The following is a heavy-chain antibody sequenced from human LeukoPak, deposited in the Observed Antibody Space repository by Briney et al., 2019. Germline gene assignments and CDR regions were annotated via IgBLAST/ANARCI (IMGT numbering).Heavy chain of an antibody. CDR3: AKGFSGKFDY. J-gene: IGHJ4*02. CDR1: GFTFSNYG. CDR2: IRIDGSNK. D-gene: IGHD1-26*01. Sequence: GGSLRLSCAASGFTFSNYGMHWVRQAPGKGLEWVTFIRIDGSNKYYAASVKGRFTISRDNSKNTLYLQLNSLRTEDTAVYYCAKGFSGKFDYWGQGTLVTVSS. V-gene: IGHV3-30*02.